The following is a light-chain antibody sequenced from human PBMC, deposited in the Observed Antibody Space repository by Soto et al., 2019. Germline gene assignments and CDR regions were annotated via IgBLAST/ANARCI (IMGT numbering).Light chain of an antibody. J-gene: IGLJ2*01. CDR2: EVS. CDR3: SSYTSSSPVV. V-gene: IGLV2-14*01. Sequence: QSALTQPASVSGSPGQSITISCTGTSIDVGGYNYVSWYQQHPGKAPKLMIYEVSNRPSGVSNRFSGSKSGNTASLTISGLQAEDEADYYCSSYTSSSPVVFGGGTKVTVL. CDR1: SIDVGGYNY.